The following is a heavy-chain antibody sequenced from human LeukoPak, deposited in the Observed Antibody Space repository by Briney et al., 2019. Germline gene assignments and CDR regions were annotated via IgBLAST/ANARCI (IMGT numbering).Heavy chain of an antibody. D-gene: IGHD2-15*01. CDR3: ARDVPTYCSGGSCYSVWNYYYYMDV. V-gene: IGHV1-18*04. CDR1: GYTFTGYY. J-gene: IGHJ6*03. Sequence: ASVKVSCKASGYTFTGYYMHWVRQAPGQGLEWMGWISAYNGNTNYAQKLQGRVTMTTDTSTSTAYMELRSLRSDDTAVYYCARDVPTYCSGGSCYSVWNYYYYMDVWGKGTTVTVSS. CDR2: ISAYNGNT.